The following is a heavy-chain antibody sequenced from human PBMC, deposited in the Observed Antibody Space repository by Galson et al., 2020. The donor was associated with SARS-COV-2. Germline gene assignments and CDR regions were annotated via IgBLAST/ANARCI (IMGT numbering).Heavy chain of an antibody. CDR2: IFSNDKK. J-gene: IGHJ6*02. V-gene: IGHV2-26*01. D-gene: IGHD2-2*01. CDR3: ARIVVVPAAMRDYYYGMDV. Sequence: KMSGPTLVKPTETLTLTRTVSGFSLTNARMGVSWIRQPPGKALEWLAHIFSNDKKSYSTSLKSRLTISKDTSKSQVVLTMTNMDPVDTATYYCARIVVVPAAMRDYYYGMDVWGQGTTVTVSS. CDR1: GFSLTNARMG.